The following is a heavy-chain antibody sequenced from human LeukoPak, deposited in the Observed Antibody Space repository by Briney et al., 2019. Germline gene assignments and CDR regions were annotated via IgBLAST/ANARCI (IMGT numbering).Heavy chain of an antibody. CDR2: ISGSGGST. CDR3: ARDYDSSGYYDY. V-gene: IGHV3-23*01. D-gene: IGHD3-22*01. Sequence: GGSLRLSCAASGFTFSSYAMSWVRQAPGKGLEWVSAISGSGGSTYYADSVKGRFTISRDNSKNTLYLQMNSLRAEDTAVYYCARDYDSSGYYDYWGQGTLVTVSS. CDR1: GFTFSSYA. J-gene: IGHJ4*02.